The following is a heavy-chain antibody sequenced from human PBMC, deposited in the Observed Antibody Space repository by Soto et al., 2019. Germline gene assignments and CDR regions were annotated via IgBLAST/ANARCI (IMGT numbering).Heavy chain of an antibody. CDR2: IDNSGST. V-gene: IGHV4-31*03. CDR3: AGAVSDFDVRRYRTSYFHQ. D-gene: IGHD3-10*02. J-gene: IGHJ4*02. Sequence: PXETLALTCTVAGPSVSTGVYYWTWIRQHPGNGLEWIGYIDNSGSTYYNPSLTGRVDISVDTSKNEFSLNLQSLTAADTAFYYCAGAVSDFDVRRYRTSYFHQWGQGILVTVSS. CDR1: GPSVSTGVYY.